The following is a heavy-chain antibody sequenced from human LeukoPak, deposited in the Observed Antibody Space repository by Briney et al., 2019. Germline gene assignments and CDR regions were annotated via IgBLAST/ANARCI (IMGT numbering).Heavy chain of an antibody. D-gene: IGHD5-18*01. CDR3: ARGPVDTAMGNFDY. J-gene: IGHJ4*02. CDR1: GFTFSSYW. Sequence: GGSLRLSCAASGFTFSSYWMHWVRQAPGKGLVWVSRINSDGSSTSYADSVKGRFTISRDNAKNTLYLQMNSLRAEDTAVYYCARGPVDTAMGNFDYWGQGTLVTVSS. V-gene: IGHV3-74*01. CDR2: INSDGSST.